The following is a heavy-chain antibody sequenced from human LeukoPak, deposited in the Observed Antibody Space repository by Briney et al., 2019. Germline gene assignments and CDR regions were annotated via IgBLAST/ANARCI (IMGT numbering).Heavy chain of an antibody. J-gene: IGHJ6*02. CDR2: IYYSGST. V-gene: IGHV4-59*01. D-gene: IGHD1-26*01. CDR3: ARVGGTNYYYYGMDV. CDR1: GGSISNYY. Sequence: SETLFLTCTVSGGSISNYYWSWIRQPPGKGLEWLGHIYYSGSTNYNPSLKSRVTISVDTSKNQFSLKLSSVTAADTAVYYCARVGGTNYYYYGMDVWGQGTTVTVSS.